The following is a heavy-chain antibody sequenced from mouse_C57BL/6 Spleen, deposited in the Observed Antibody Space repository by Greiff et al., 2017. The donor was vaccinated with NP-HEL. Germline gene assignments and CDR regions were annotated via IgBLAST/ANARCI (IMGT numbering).Heavy chain of an antibody. V-gene: IGHV1-4*01. J-gene: IGHJ4*01. Sequence: VQLQQSGAELARPGASVKMSCKASGYTFTSYTMHWVKQRPGQGLEWIGYINPSSGYTKYNQKFKDKATLTADKSSSTAYMQLSSLTSEDSAVYYCARSVVASYYYAMDYWGQGTSVTVSS. CDR3: ARSVVASYYYAMDY. D-gene: IGHD1-1*01. CDR2: INPSSGYT. CDR1: GYTFTSYT.